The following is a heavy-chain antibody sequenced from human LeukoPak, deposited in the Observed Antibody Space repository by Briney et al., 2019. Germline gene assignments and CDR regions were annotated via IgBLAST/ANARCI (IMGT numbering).Heavy chain of an antibody. D-gene: IGHD5-24*01. V-gene: IGHV4-38-2*02. CDR2: IYYSGST. CDR3: ARQILFHSERWLKFFDY. Sequence: PSETLSLTCTVSGNSISSGYYWGWIRQPPGKGLEWIGSIYYSGSTYYNPSLKSRVTISVDTSKNQFSLKLSSVTAADTAVYYCARQILFHSERWLKFFDYWGQGTLVTVSS. CDR1: GNSISSGYY. J-gene: IGHJ4*02.